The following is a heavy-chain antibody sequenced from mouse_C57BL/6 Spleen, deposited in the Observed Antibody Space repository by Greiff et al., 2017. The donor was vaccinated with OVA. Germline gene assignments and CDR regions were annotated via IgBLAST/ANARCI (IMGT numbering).Heavy chain of an antibody. CDR1: GYTFTSYW. Sequence: QVHVKQPGAELVRPGSSVKLSCKASGYTFTSYWMDWVKQRPGQGLEWIGNIYPSDSETHYNQKFKDKATLTVDKSSSTAYMQLSSLTSEDSAVYYCAYGYGGYYAMDYWGQGTSVTVSS. J-gene: IGHJ4*01. CDR3: AYGYGGYYAMDY. D-gene: IGHD2-2*01. V-gene: IGHV1-61*01. CDR2: IYPSDSET.